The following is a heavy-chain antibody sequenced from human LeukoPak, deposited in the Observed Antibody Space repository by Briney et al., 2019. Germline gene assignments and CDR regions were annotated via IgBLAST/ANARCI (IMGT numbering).Heavy chain of an antibody. CDR1: GGSFSGYY. CDR3: ARQVEGATLPGDY. J-gene: IGHJ4*02. V-gene: IGHV4-34*01. D-gene: IGHD1-26*01. Sequence: SETLSLTCAVYGGSFSGYYWSWIRQPPGKGLEWIGEIDHSGSTNYNPSLKSRVTISVDTSKNQFSLKLSSVTAADTAVYYCARQVEGATLPGDYWGQGTLVTVSS. CDR2: IDHSGST.